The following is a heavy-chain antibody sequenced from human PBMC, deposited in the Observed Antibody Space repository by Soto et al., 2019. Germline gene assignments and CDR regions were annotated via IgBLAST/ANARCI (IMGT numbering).Heavy chain of an antibody. D-gene: IGHD3-22*01. Sequence: ASVKVSCKASGGTFSSYAISWVRQAPGQGLEWMGGIIPIFGTANYAQKFQGRVTITADESTSTAYMELSSLRSEDTAVYYCATFYDSSGYYYHYWGQGTLVTVSS. J-gene: IGHJ4*02. CDR1: GGTFSSYA. CDR3: ATFYDSSGYYYHY. CDR2: IIPIFGTA. V-gene: IGHV1-69*13.